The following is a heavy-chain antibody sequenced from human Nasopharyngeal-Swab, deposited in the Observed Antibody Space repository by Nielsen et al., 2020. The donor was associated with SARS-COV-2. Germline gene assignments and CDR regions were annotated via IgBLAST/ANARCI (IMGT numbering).Heavy chain of an antibody. D-gene: IGHD3-22*01. CDR3: AKDPRPTYDSSGYGLDY. J-gene: IGHJ4*02. CDR2: ISYDGSNK. V-gene: IGHV3-30*18. Sequence: VRQAPGKGLEWVAVISYDGSNKYYADSVKGRFTISRDNSKNTLYLQMNSLRAEDTAVYYCAKDPRPTYDSSGYGLDYWGQGTLVTSPQ.